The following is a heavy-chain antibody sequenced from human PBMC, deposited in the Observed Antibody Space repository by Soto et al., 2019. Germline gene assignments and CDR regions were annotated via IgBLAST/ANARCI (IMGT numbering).Heavy chain of an antibody. D-gene: IGHD6-13*01. Sequence: QLQLQESGPGLVKPSETLSLTCTVSGGSISSSSYYWGWIRQPPGKGLEWIGSIYYSGSTYYNPSLKSRVTISVDTSKNQFSLKLSSVTAADTAVYYCARQEPPYSSSWGYWFDPWGQGTLVTVSS. J-gene: IGHJ5*02. CDR3: ARQEPPYSSSWGYWFDP. V-gene: IGHV4-39*01. CDR2: IYYSGST. CDR1: GGSISSSSYY.